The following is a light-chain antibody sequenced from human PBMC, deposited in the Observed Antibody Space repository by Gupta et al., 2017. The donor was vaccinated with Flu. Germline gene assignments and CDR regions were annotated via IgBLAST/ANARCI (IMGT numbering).Light chain of an antibody. CDR1: SSDIGTYDY. CDR2: DVT. CDR3: ASFVGSSTL. V-gene: IGLV2-14*03. Sequence: QSALTQPASVSGFPGQSITICCTGSSSDIGTYDYVSWYRQHPGEAPKLLLYDVTTRPSGISSRFFGSKSGDTASLTISGLQADDEADYYCASFVGSSTLFGGGTRLTVL. J-gene: IGLJ2*01.